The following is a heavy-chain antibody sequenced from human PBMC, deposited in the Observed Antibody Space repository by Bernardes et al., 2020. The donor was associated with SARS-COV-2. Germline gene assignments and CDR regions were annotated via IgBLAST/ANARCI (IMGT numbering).Heavy chain of an antibody. J-gene: IGHJ6*02. CDR1: GGSISNSNYY. Sequence: SETLSLTCTVSGGSISNSNYYWGWSRQPPGKGLEWIGSIYSSGTTYYNPSLQRRLTKSLDTSKNQFSLRLTSVTAADTAVYYCAGSSCGRDCYIGGLRSWDYGMDVWGQGTTVTVSS. CDR2: IYSSGTT. CDR3: AGSSCGRDCYIGGLRSWDYGMDV. V-gene: IGHV4-39*01. D-gene: IGHD2-21*02.